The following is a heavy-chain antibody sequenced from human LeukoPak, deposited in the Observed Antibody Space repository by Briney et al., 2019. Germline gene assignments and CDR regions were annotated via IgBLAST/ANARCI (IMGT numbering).Heavy chain of an antibody. CDR1: GGSISSYY. D-gene: IGHD3-10*01. V-gene: IGHV4-4*07. Sequence: SETLSLTCTVSGGSISSYYWSWIRQPAGKGPEWIGRIYTSGSTNYNPSLKSRVTMSVDTSKNQFSLKLSSVTAADTAVYYCARESYYGSGSLNWFDPWGQGTLVTVSS. CDR2: IYTSGST. CDR3: ARESYYGSGSLNWFDP. J-gene: IGHJ5*02.